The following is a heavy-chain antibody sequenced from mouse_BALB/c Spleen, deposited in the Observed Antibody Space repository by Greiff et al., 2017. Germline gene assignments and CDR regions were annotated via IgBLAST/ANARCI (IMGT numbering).Heavy chain of an antibody. Sequence: VQLQQSGPELMKPGASVKISCKASGYSFTSYYMHWVKQSHGKSLEWIGYIDPFNGGTSYNQKFKGKATLTVDKSSSTAYMHLSSLTSEDTAVYYCARSGNRYDGSYWGQGTLVTVSA. CDR3: ARSGNRYDGSY. CDR2: IDPFNGGT. CDR1: GYSFTSYY. D-gene: IGHD2-3*01. V-gene: IGHV1S135*01. J-gene: IGHJ3*01.